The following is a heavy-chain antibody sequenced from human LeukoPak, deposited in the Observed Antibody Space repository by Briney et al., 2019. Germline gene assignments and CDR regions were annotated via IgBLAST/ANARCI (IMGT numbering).Heavy chain of an antibody. CDR2: IYYSGST. CDR3: ARSSSGWYSSDY. D-gene: IGHD6-19*01. Sequence: SQTLSLTCTVSGGSISSGGYYWSWIRPHPAKGLEWIGYIYYSGSTYYNPSLKSRVTISVDTSKNQFSLKLSSVTAADTAVYYCARSSSGWYSSDYWGQGTLVTVSS. J-gene: IGHJ4*02. CDR1: GGSISSGGYY. V-gene: IGHV4-31*03.